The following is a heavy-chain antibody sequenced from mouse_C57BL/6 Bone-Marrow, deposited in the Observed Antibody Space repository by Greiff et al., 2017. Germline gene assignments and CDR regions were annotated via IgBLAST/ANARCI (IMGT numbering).Heavy chain of an antibody. CDR1: GYNFTDDY. J-gene: IGHJ3*01. CDR3: TRMAY. CDR2: IDPENGDT. V-gene: IGHV14-4*01. Sequence: EVQGQESGAELVRPVASVKLSCTASGYNFTDDYMHWVKQRPEQGLEWIGWIDPENGDTEYDSKFQGKATITVDTSSNTAYLQLSSLTSEDTAVYDCTRMAYWGQGTLVTVSA.